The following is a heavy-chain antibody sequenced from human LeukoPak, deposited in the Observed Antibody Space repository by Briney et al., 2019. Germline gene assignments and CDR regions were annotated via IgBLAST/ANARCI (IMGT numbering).Heavy chain of an antibody. V-gene: IGHV3-33*08. CDR3: SRDNLAWRHYFDS. Sequence: GGSLRLSCAASGFMFSSYWMSWVRQAPGKGLEWVALIWSDGSNSGYAESVKGRFTISRDNSKNTVSLQMNSLRAEDTAVYYCSRDNLAWRHYFDSWGQGTLVTVSS. CDR2: IWSDGSNS. J-gene: IGHJ4*02. CDR1: GFMFSSYW.